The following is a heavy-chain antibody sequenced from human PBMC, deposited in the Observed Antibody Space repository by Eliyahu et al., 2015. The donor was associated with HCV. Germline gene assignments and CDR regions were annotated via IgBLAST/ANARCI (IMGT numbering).Heavy chain of an antibody. D-gene: IGHD3-3*01. CDR2: ISGDGGST. Sequence: EVQLVESGGGVVQPGGSLRLSCAASGFTFXDYAXHWVRQAPGKGLEWVSLISGDGGSTYYADSVKGRFTISRDNSKNSLYLQMNSLRTEDTALYYCAKGDLITIFGVVINGGFDYWGQGTLVTVSS. CDR3: AKGDLITIFGVVINGGFDY. V-gene: IGHV3-43*02. CDR1: GFTFXDYA. J-gene: IGHJ4*02.